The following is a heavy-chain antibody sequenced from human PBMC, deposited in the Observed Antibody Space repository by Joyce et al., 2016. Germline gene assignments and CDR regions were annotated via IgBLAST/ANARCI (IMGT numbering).Heavy chain of an antibody. D-gene: IGHD1-26*01. CDR3: ARHQNGGTYPLDH. J-gene: IGHJ4*02. V-gene: IGHV4-59*08. Sequence: QVQLQESGPGLVKPSETLSLTCTVSGGSISNYYWSWIRQPPGKGLEWIGHIYYSGSTNDNPSLNSRVTISVDTSKNQFSLKLSSVTAADTAVYYCARHQNGGTYPLDHWGQGTPVTVSS. CDR1: GGSISNYY. CDR2: IYYSGST.